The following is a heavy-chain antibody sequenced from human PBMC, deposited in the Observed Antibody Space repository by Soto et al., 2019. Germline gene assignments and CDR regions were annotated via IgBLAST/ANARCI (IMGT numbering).Heavy chain of an antibody. D-gene: IGHD3-16*02. CDR1: GFTFSSYA. CDR2: ISYDGSNK. CDR3: ARGSDYVWGSYRHPSKYGMDV. J-gene: IGHJ6*02. V-gene: IGHV3-30-3*01. Sequence: QVQLVESGGGVVQPGRSLRLSCAASGFTFSSYAMHWVRQAPGKGLEWVAVISYDGSNKYYADSVKGRFTISRDNSKNXPXLXXNSLRAEDAAVYYCARGSDYVWGSYRHPSKYGMDVWGQGTTVTVSS.